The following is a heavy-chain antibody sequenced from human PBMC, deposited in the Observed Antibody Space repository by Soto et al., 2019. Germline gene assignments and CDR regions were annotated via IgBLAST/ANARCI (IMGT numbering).Heavy chain of an antibody. V-gene: IGHV1-2*04. CDR1: GYTFTGYY. D-gene: IGHD7-27*01. CDR3: ARGGLEGTGDRDYFDS. J-gene: IGHJ4*02. CDR2: INPNSGGT. Sequence: QVQLVQSGAEVKKPGASVKVSCKASGYTFTGYYMHWVRQAPGQGLEWMGWINPNSGGTNYAQKFQGWVTMTRDTSISTAYMELSRLRSDDTAGYYCARGGLEGTGDRDYFDSWGQGTLVTVSS.